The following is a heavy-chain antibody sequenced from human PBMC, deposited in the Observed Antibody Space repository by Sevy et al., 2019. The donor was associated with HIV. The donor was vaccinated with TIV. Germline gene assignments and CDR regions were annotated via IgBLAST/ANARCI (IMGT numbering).Heavy chain of an antibody. CDR2: VSASGIST. V-gene: IGHV3-23*01. D-gene: IGHD1-1*01. J-gene: IGHJ4*02. CDR3: AKVRSTMIPATGNFDY. CDR1: GFTFSSYV. Sequence: GGSLRLSCAASGFTFSSYVMSWVRQAPGKGLQWVSAVSASGISTYYTDSVKGRFTISRDNSKNKLHMQMNSLRAEDTAVYYCAKVRSTMIPATGNFDYWGQGTLVTVSS.